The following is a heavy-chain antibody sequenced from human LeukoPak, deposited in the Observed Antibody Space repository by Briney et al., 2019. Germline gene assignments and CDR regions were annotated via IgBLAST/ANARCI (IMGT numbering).Heavy chain of an antibody. CDR3: ARESGYCDSASCYRPDDY. J-gene: IGHJ4*02. CDR1: GFTFSSYW. CDR2: IKTDGYTT. V-gene: IGHV3-74*01. Sequence: PGGSLRLSCAASGFTFSSYWMHWVRQAPGKGLVWVSRIKTDGYTTTYADSVKGRFTISRDNAKNTLYLQMNSLRAEDTAVYYCARESGYCDSASCYRPDDYWGQGTLVTVSS. D-gene: IGHD2-2*01.